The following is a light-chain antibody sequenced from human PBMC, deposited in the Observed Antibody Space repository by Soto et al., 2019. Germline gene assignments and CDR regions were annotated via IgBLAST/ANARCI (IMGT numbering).Light chain of an antibody. CDR3: MQALQTRWT. Sequence: DIVMTQSPLSLRVTPGAPASISCRSSESLLHTNGNNYLDWYLQKPGQSPQLLIYFGSTRASGVHDRFSGSGSDTHSTLTISRVEAEDVGVYYCMQALQTRWTFGQGTKVEIK. V-gene: IGKV2-28*01. J-gene: IGKJ1*01. CDR1: ESLLHTNGNNY. CDR2: FGS.